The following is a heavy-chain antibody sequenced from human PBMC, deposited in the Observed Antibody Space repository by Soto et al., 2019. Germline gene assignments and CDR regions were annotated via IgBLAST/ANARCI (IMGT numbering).Heavy chain of an antibody. CDR1: GYTFTSYD. V-gene: IGHV1-8*01. CDR2: MNPNSGNT. J-gene: IGHJ5*02. Sequence: ASVKVSCKASGYTFTSYDINWVRQATGQGLEWMGWMNPNSGNTGYAQKFQGRVTMTRNTSTSTVYMELSSLRSEDTAVYYCARGIHESWFDPWGQGTLVTVSS. CDR3: ARGIHESWFDP. D-gene: IGHD2-21*01.